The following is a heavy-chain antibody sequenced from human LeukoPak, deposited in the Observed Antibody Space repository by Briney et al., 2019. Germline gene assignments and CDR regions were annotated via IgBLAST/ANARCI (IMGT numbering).Heavy chain of an antibody. D-gene: IGHD1/OR15-1a*01. V-gene: IGHV3-7*01. J-gene: IGHJ6*03. CDR1: GFTFSSYW. CDR3: AREGTGSYMDV. Sequence: GGSLRLSCAASGFTFSSYWMSWVRQAPGKGLEWVANIKQDGSEKYYVDSVKGRFTISRDNAKNTLYLQVNSLRVGDTAVYYCAREGTGSYMDVWGKGTTVTVSS. CDR2: IKQDGSEK.